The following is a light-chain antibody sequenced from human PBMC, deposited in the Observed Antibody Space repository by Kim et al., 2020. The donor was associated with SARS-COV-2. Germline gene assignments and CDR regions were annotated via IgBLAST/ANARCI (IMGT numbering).Light chain of an antibody. CDR1: SSDVGRYYL. V-gene: IGLV2-23*02. CDR2: EVS. J-gene: IGLJ2*01. Sequence: SLTLPCTGTSSDVGRYYLVSWYQQHPGKAPKLMIYEVSKRPSGVSNRFSGSKSGNTASLTISELQAEDEADYYCCSYAGSSTSVVFGGGTQLTVL. CDR3: CSYAGSSTSVV.